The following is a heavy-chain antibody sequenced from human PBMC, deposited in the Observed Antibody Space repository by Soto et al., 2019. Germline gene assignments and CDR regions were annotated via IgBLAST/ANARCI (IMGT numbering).Heavy chain of an antibody. Sequence: SETLSLTCTVSGGSISSYYWSWIRQPPGKGLEWIGYIYYSGSTNYNPSLKSRVTISVDTSKNQFSLKLSSVTAAGTAVYYCAMYYYDSSGYYPDYYFDYWGQGTLVTVSS. J-gene: IGHJ4*02. D-gene: IGHD3-22*01. V-gene: IGHV4-59*01. CDR1: GGSISSYY. CDR3: AMYYYDSSGYYPDYYFDY. CDR2: IYYSGST.